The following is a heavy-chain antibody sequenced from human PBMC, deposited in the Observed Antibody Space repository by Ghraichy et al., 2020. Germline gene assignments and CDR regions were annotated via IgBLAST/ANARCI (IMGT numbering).Heavy chain of an antibody. CDR1: GVTLSTYW. CDR3: ARVITGTTTAFDI. V-gene: IGHV3-74*01. CDR2: INLDGSST. J-gene: IGHJ3*02. Sequence: GGSLRLSCAASGVTLSTYWMHWVRQVPGKGLVWVSRINLDGSSTNYADSVKGRFTISRDNAKNTLYLQMNSLRAEDTAVYYCARVITGTTTAFDIWGQGKMVTVSS. D-gene: IGHD1-7*01.